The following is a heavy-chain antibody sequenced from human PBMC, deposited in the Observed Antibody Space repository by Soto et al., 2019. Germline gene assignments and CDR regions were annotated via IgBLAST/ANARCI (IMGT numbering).Heavy chain of an antibody. D-gene: IGHD6-19*01. CDR3: AKDITSSGWYSLDY. Sequence: GGSLRLSCAASGFNFDEYAMHWVRQAPGKGLEWVSLISWDGAGTYYADSVKGRFTISRDNSKNSLYLQMNSLRTEDTALYYCAKDITSSGWYSLDYWGQGTLVTVSS. CDR2: ISWDGAGT. CDR1: GFNFDEYA. V-gene: IGHV3-43*01. J-gene: IGHJ4*02.